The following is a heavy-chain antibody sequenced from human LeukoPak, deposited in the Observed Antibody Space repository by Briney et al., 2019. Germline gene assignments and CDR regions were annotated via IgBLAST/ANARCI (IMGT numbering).Heavy chain of an antibody. CDR2: IYYSGST. CDR3: ARKGGYYDSSGYYYDYDAFDI. Sequence: SETLSLTCTVSGGSISNYYWSWIRQPPGKGLEWIGYIYYSGSTNYNPSLKSRVTISIDTSKNQFSLKLSSVTAADTAVYYCARKGGYYDSSGYYYDYDAFDIWGQGTMVTVSS. V-gene: IGHV4-59*01. D-gene: IGHD3-22*01. CDR1: GGSISNYY. J-gene: IGHJ3*02.